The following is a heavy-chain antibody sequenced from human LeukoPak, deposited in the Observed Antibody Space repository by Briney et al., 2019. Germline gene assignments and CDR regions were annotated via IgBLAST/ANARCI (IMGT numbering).Heavy chain of an antibody. D-gene: IGHD5-24*01. CDR1: GLTFSSHW. CDR3: ARDRLGVEMSTINRFDY. Sequence: GGSLRLSCAASGLTFSSHWMHWVRQAPGKGLVWVSRITNDGSSTTYADSVKGRFTISRDNAKNSLYLQMNSLRAEDTAVYYCARDRLGVEMSTINRFDYWGQGTLVAVSS. V-gene: IGHV3-74*01. J-gene: IGHJ4*02. CDR2: ITNDGSST.